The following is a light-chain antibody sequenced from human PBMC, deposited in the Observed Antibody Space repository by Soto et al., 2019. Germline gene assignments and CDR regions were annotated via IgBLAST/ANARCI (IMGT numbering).Light chain of an antibody. J-gene: IGKJ1*01. CDR3: QQYNNWPRT. V-gene: IGKV3-15*01. CDR1: QSVSSN. CDR2: GAS. Sequence: EIVMTQSPATLSVSPGERATLSCRASQSVSSNLAWYQQKPGQAPRLLIYGASTRATGFPARFSGSGSGTEFTLTISSLQSEDFAVYYCQQYNNWPRTFXQGTKVDIK.